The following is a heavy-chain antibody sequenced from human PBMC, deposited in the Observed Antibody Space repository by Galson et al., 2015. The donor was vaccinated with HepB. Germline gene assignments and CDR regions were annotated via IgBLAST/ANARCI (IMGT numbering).Heavy chain of an antibody. CDR1: GYTFSTYS. J-gene: IGHJ5*02. Sequence: SVKVSCKASGYTFSTYSITWVRQAPGQGLEWMGWISGYNHKTNYAQKLQGRVTMTTDTSTSTAYMELRSLRSDDTAVYYCARGALVLGVGGTQNNRFDPWGPGTLVTVSS. CDR2: ISGYNHKT. D-gene: IGHD2-15*01. V-gene: IGHV1-18*01. CDR3: ARGALVLGVGGTQNNRFDP.